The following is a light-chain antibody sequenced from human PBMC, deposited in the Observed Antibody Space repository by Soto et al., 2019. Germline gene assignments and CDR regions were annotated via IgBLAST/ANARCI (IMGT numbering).Light chain of an antibody. J-gene: IGKJ2*01. Sequence: DIQMTQSPSSLSASVGDRVTITCQASQDISNYLNWYQQKPGKAPKLLIYDASNLETGVPSRFSGSVYGTDFLSTITSLMPEVIETDYVQHLDNLPDLGQGTNLRSN. CDR2: DAS. CDR3: QHLDNLPD. V-gene: IGKV1-33*01. CDR1: QDISNY.